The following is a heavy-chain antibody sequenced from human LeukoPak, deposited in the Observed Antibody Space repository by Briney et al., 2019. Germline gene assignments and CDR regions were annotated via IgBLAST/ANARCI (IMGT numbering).Heavy chain of an antibody. CDR2: IKSDGSST. CDR3: AELGITMIGGV. Sequence: PGGSLRLSCAASGFTFSSYWMHWVRHAPGKGLVWVSRIKSDGSSTNYADSVKGRFTISRDNAKNTLYLQMNSLRAEDTAVYYCAELGITMIGGVWGKGTTVTISS. V-gene: IGHV3-74*01. CDR1: GFTFSSYW. D-gene: IGHD3-10*02. J-gene: IGHJ6*04.